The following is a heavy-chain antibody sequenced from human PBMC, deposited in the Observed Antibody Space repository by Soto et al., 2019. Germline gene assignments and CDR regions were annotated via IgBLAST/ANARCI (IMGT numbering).Heavy chain of an antibody. CDR3: AKEMIASTLADLFDY. CDR1: GFTFSNYG. V-gene: IGHV3-23*01. D-gene: IGHD2-21*01. Sequence: LRLSCEASGFTFSNYGMTWVRQAPGKGLEWVSTISGSGDRAFYADPVKGRFTISRDNSKNTLYLQMNGLSAEDTAIYYCAKEMIASTLADLFDYWGQGILVTVSS. CDR2: ISGSGDRA. J-gene: IGHJ4*02.